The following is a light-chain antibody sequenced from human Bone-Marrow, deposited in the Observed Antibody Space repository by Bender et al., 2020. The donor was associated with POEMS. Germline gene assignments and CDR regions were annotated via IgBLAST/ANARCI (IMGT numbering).Light chain of an antibody. CDR1: SINLGTSNL. CDR2: DDF. Sequence: QSALTQPASVSGSPGQSITISCTATSINLGTSNLFSWYQQHPGKAPQLILYDDFERPSGVSNRFSGSKSGNTASLTISGLQAEDEADYYCSSYTSSSTSFGGGTKLTVL. V-gene: IGLV2-14*02. J-gene: IGLJ2*01. CDR3: SSYTSSSTS.